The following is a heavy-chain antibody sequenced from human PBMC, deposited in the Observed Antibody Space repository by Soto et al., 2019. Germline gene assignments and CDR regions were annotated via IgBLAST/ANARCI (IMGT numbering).Heavy chain of an antibody. D-gene: IGHD2-21*01. CDR1: GFSFRTYW. V-gene: IGHV3-7*05. CDR3: AREFNLFCGGDCYGFDF. Sequence: GGSLRLSCAASGFSFRTYWVSWVRQTPGKGLEWVANIKDDGSERYYGDSVRGRFAISRDNARNSLDLQMDSLRADDTAVYYCAREFNLFCGGDCYGFDFWGHGVLVTVSS. J-gene: IGHJ4*01. CDR2: IKDDGSER.